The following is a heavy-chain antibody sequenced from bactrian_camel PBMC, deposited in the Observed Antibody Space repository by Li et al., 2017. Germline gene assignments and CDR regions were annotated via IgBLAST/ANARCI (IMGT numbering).Heavy chain of an antibody. D-gene: IGHD5*01. CDR1: GYLEGTYC. Sequence: HVQLVESGGGSVQAGGSLRLSCVVTGYLEGTYCMAWFRQAPEKEREEIAAERIGGGSRDYADSVKGRFTISQDNAKNTMYLQMDTLKPEDTGMYYCACAAERGVGFPPPVCGRIPVGPEFGYWGQGTQVTVS. CDR2: ERIGGGSR. J-gene: IGHJ6*01. V-gene: IGHV3S1*01. CDR3: ACAAERGVGFPPPVCGRIPVGPEFGY.